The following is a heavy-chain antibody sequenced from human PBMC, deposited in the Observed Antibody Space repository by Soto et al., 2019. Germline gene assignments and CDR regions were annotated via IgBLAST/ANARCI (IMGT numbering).Heavy chain of an antibody. D-gene: IGHD1-26*01. J-gene: IGHJ4*02. CDR2: IYYSGST. CDR3: ARLRRGVGATYYFDY. CDR1: GGSISSSSYY. V-gene: IGHV4-39*01. Sequence: SETLSLTCTVSGGSISSSSYYWGWIRQPPGKGLEWIGSIYYSGSTYYNPSLKSRVTISVDTSKNQFSLKLSSVTAADTAVYYCARLRRGVGATYYFDYWGQGTLVTVSS.